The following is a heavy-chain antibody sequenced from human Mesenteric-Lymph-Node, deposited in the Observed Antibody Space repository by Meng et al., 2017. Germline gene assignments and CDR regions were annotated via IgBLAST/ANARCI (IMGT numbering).Heavy chain of an antibody. J-gene: IGHJ4*02. V-gene: IGHV4-31*03. CDR2: IHSSGST. CDR3: ARSRYYDSRLVDY. D-gene: IGHD3-22*01. Sequence: QVQLQESGPGLVKPSQTLSLTCTVSGGSISSGGYYWSWIRQHPGKGLEWIGYIHSSGSTYYNPSLRSRVTISVDTSKNQFSLKLSSVTAADTAVYYCARSRYYDSRLVDYWGQGTLVTVSS. CDR1: GGSISSGGYY.